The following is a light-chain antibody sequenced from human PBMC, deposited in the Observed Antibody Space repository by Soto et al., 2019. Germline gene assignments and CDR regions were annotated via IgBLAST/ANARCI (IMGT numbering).Light chain of an antibody. CDR3: QQYYSTPLT. J-gene: IGKJ4*01. CDR1: QSVLFTSNSKNY. CDR2: WAS. Sequence: DIVMTQSPDSLAVSLGERATIKCKSSQSVLFTSNSKNYLAWYQQKRGQAPKLPIYWASTREFGVPDRFSGSGSGTDFTLSISSLQAEDVAVYYCQQYYSTPLTFGGGTKVEIK. V-gene: IGKV4-1*01.